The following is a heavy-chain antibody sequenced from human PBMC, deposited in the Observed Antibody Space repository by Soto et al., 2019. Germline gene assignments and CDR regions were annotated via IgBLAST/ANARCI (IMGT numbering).Heavy chain of an antibody. J-gene: IGHJ4*02. CDR2: ISGDGGST. D-gene: IGHD4-4*01. CDR1: GFTFSSYA. V-gene: IGHV3-23*01. CDR3: TVLGSALSG. Sequence: PGGSLRLSCAASGFTFSSYAMSWVRQAPGKGLEWVSVISGDGGSTYYADSVKGRFTISRDNAKNSLYLQMNSLRVEDTALYYCTVLGSALSGWGQGTLVTVSS.